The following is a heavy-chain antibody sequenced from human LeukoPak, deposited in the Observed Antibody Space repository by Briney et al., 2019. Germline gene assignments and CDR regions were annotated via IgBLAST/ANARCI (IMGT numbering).Heavy chain of an antibody. CDR2: INHSGST. CDR1: GGSFSGYC. D-gene: IGHD2-2*01. Sequence: PSETLSLTCAVYGGSFSGYCWSWIRQPPGKGLEWIGEINHSGSTNYNPSLKSRVTISVDTSKNQFSLKLSSVTAADTAVYYCARGVYCSSTSCPDLDYWGQGTLVTVSS. V-gene: IGHV4-34*01. J-gene: IGHJ4*02. CDR3: ARGVYCSSTSCPDLDY.